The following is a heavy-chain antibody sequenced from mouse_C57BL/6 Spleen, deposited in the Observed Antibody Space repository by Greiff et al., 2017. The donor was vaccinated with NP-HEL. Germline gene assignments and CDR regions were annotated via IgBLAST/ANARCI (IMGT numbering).Heavy chain of an antibody. J-gene: IGHJ4*01. V-gene: IGHV1-18*01. CDR1: GYTFTDYN. CDR2: INPNNGGT. CDR3: ARWRYSNYGSAMDY. D-gene: IGHD2-5*01. Sequence: VQLQQSGPELVKPGASVKIPCKASGYTFTDYNMDWVKQSHGKSLEWIGDINPNNGGTIYNQKFKGKATLTVDKSSSTAYMELRSLTSEDTAVYYCARWRYSNYGSAMDYWGQGTSVTVSS.